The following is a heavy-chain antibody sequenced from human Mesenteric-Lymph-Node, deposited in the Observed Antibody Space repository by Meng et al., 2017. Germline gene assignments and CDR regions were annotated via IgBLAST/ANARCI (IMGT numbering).Heavy chain of an antibody. CDR3: ARNYYFDY. Sequence: QVSGPGLVKPSTTPSLPCTVSGGSINSGDYYWSWIRQPPGKGLEWIGYIYYTGSTYYNPSLKSRVTISMDTSKNQFSLRLSSVTAADTAVYYCARNYYFDYWGQGTLVTVSS. J-gene: IGHJ4*02. V-gene: IGHV4-30-4*01. CDR2: IYYTGST. CDR1: GGSINSGDYY.